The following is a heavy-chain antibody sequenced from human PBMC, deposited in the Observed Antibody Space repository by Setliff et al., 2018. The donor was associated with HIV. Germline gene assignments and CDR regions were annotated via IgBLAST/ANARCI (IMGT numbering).Heavy chain of an antibody. CDR2: SYPSGTT. Sequence: SETLSLAGVVSGYSIPSGYYWGWIRQRPGRGREWIEMSYPSGTTYYNTSLKIRVTISLDGPKNQFSLKLSSVTAADTAVYYCASGMMYATTSKFAFWGQGTLVTVSS. V-gene: IGHV4-38-2*01. J-gene: IGHJ4*02. CDR1: GYSIPSGYY. D-gene: IGHD2-8*01. CDR3: ASGMMYATTSKFAF.